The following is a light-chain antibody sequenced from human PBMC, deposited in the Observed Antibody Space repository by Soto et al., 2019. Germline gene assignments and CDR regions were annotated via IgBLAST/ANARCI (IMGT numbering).Light chain of an antibody. V-gene: IGLV2-8*01. CDR3: TSYAGSNIPVV. CDR2: EVS. Sequence: QSVLTQPPSASGSPGQSVTISCTGTSSDVGGYNFVSWYQQHPGKAPKLMIYEVSKRPSGVPDRFSGSKSGNTASLTASGLQADDEADYYCTSYAGSNIPVVFGGGTKVTVL. J-gene: IGLJ2*01. CDR1: SSDVGGYNF.